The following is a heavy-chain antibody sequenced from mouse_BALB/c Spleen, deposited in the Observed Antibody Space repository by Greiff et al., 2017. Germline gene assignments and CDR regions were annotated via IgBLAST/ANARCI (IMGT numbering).Heavy chain of an antibody. CDR2: IWAGGST. V-gene: IGHV2-9*02. Sequence: VKLMESGPGLVAPSQSLSITCTVSGFSLTSYGVHWVRQPPGKGLEWLGVIWAGGSTNYNSALMSRLSISKDNSKSQVFLKMNSLQTDDTAMYYCARDLGYGNAMDYWGQGTSVTVSS. J-gene: IGHJ4*01. D-gene: IGHD2-1*01. CDR3: ARDLGYGNAMDY. CDR1: GFSLTSYG.